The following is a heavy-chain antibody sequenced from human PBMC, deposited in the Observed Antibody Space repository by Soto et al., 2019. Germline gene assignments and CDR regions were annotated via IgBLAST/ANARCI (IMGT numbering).Heavy chain of an antibody. CDR1: GFTLTSYG. Sequence: PGGSLRLSCAASGFTLTSYGMSWVRQAPGKGLEWVSGISNSGGNTYHADSVKGRFTISRDNSKNTLYLQMNSLRAEDTAVYYCAKVGETITVFGVETRYYYHGMDVWGQGTTVTVSS. J-gene: IGHJ6*02. CDR3: AKVGETITVFGVETRYYYHGMDV. V-gene: IGHV3-23*01. D-gene: IGHD3-3*01. CDR2: ISNSGGNT.